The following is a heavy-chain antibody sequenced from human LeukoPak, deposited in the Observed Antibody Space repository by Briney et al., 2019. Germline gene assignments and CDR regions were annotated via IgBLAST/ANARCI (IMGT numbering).Heavy chain of an antibody. V-gene: IGHV1-18*01. J-gene: IGHJ5*02. Sequence: GASVKVSCKASGYTFTSYGISWVRQAPGQGLEWMGWISAYNGNTNYAQKLQDRVTMTTDTSTSTAYMELRSLRSDDTAVYYCAGLGYCSSTSCFGWFDPWGQGTLVTVSS. CDR1: GYTFTSYG. D-gene: IGHD2-2*01. CDR2: ISAYNGNT. CDR3: AGLGYCSSTSCFGWFDP.